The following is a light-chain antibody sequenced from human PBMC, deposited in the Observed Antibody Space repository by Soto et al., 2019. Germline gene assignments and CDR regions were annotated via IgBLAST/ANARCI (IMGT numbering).Light chain of an antibody. CDR3: QSYDSSLSAVV. CDR1: SSNLGAGFD. V-gene: IGLV1-40*01. J-gene: IGLJ2*01. CDR2: DNT. Sequence: QSVLTQPPSVSGAPGQRVTISCTGSSSNLGAGFDVHWYQQLPGTAPKLLIYDNTIRPSGVPNRFSGSQSGTSASLAISGLQADDEADYYCQSYDSSLSAVVFGGGTKLTVL.